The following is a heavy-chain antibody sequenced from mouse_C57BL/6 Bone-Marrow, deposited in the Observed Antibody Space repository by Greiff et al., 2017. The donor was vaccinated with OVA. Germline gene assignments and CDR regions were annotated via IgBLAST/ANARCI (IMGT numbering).Heavy chain of an antibody. CDR2: IYPGDGDT. V-gene: IGHV1-80*01. J-gene: IGHJ2*01. CDR3: ARSYMVTTYYFDY. D-gene: IGHD2-2*01. CDR1: GYAFSSYW. Sequence: VQLVESGAELVKPGASVKISCKASGYAFSSYWMNWVKQRPGKGLEWIGQIYPGDGDTNYNGKFKGKATLTADKSSSTAYMQLSSLTSEDSAVYFGARSYMVTTYYFDYWGQGTTLTVSS.